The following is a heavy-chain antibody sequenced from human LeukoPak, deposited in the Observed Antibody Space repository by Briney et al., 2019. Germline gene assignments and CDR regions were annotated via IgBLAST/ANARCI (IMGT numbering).Heavy chain of an antibody. CDR1: GYTFTGYY. D-gene: IGHD3-22*01. J-gene: IGHJ4*02. CDR2: INPNSGGT. CDR3: ARGTMIVVVEYYFDY. Sequence: GASVKLSCKASGYTFTGYYMHWVRQAPGQGLEWMGWINPNSGGTNYAQKFQGRVTMTRDTSISTAYMELSRLRSDDTAVYYCARGTMIVVVEYYFDYWGQGTLVTVSS. V-gene: IGHV1-2*02.